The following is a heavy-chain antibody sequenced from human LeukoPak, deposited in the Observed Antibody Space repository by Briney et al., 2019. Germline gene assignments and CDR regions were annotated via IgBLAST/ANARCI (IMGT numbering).Heavy chain of an antibody. CDR3: AGVHYDSSGYYPDY. D-gene: IGHD3-22*01. J-gene: IGHJ4*02. Sequence: SETLSLTCTVSGGSISSYYWSWIRQPPGKGLEWIGYIYYSGSTNYNPSLKSRVTISVDTSKNQFSLKLSSVTAADTAVYYCAGVHYDSSGYYPDYWGQGTLVTVSS. CDR1: GGSISSYY. V-gene: IGHV4-59*12. CDR2: IYYSGST.